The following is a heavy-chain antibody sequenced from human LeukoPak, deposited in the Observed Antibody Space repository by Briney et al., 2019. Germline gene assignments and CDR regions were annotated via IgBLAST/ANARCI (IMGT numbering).Heavy chain of an antibody. CDR3: ARDQFSTVMGNWFDP. CDR1: GGSIRNGDYY. J-gene: IGHJ5*02. D-gene: IGHD4-11*01. CDR2: IYYTGST. V-gene: IGHV4-31*03. Sequence: PSQTLSLTCTVSGGSIRNGDYYWSWIRQHPGKGLEWIGYIYYTGSTYYNASLKSRVTISLDTSKNRFSLKLSAVTAADTAVYYCARDQFSTVMGNWFDPWGQGTLVTVSS.